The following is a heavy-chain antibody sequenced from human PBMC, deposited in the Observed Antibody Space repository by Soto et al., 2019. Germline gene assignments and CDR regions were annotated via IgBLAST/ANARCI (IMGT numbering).Heavy chain of an antibody. CDR1: GFTFSSYV. Sequence: GGSLRLSCAASGFTFSSYVMHWGRQAPGKGLEWVAVISYDGSNKYYADSVKGRFTISRDNSKNTLYLQMNSLRAEDTAVYYCAKDFGYCTNGVCYESDYWGQGTLVTVSS. CDR2: ISYDGSNK. V-gene: IGHV3-30*18. D-gene: IGHD2-8*01. J-gene: IGHJ4*02. CDR3: AKDFGYCTNGVCYESDY.